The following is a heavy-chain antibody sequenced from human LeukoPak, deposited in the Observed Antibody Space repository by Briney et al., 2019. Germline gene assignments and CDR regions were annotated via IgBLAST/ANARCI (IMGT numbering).Heavy chain of an antibody. Sequence: EASVKVSCKASGYTFTGYYMHWVRQAPGQGLEWMGGIIPIFGTANYAQKFQGRVTITADESTSTAYMELSSLRSEDTAVYYCARDSHYFQHWGQGTLVTVSS. CDR3: ARDSHYFQH. V-gene: IGHV1-69*13. J-gene: IGHJ1*01. CDR1: GYTFTGYY. CDR2: IIPIFGTA.